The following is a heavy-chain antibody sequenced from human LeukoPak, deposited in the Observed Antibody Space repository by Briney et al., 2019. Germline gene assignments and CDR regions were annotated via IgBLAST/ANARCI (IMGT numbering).Heavy chain of an antibody. Sequence: GGSLRLSCAASGNYWMHWVRRAPGKGLVWVSHINSDGSWTSYADSVKGRFTISKDNAKNTVYLQMNNLRAEDTAVYYCVSFYETYWGRGTLVTVSS. CDR3: VSFYETY. CDR1: GNYW. CDR2: INSDGSWT. D-gene: IGHD2-2*01. J-gene: IGHJ4*02. V-gene: IGHV3-74*01.